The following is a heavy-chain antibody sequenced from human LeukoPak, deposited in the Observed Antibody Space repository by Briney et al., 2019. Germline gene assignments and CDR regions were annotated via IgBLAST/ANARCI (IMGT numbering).Heavy chain of an antibody. Sequence: PSETLSLTCSVSGGSISSLYWSWIPQPPGKGLEWVGYIYYTGSTNYNPSLRGRVTMFVDMSKNQFSLRLSSVTAADAAVYYCAGHRAYSSSSPFDYWGQGTLVTVSS. CDR3: AGHRAYSSSSPFDY. CDR2: IYYTGST. CDR1: GGSISSLY. J-gene: IGHJ4*02. V-gene: IGHV4-59*08. D-gene: IGHD6-6*01.